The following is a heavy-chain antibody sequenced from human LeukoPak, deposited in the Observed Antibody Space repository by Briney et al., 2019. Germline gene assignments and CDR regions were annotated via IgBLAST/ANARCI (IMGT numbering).Heavy chain of an antibody. J-gene: IGHJ4*02. CDR3: ARGPATDEYYFDY. CDR2: IYHSGST. Sequence: SETLSLTCTVSGGSISSGGYTWNWIRQPPGTGLEWIGYIYHSGSTYYNPSLKSRVTISVDTSKNQFSLKLSSVTAADTAVYYCARGPATDEYYFDYWGQGTLVTVSS. CDR1: GGSISSGGYT. D-gene: IGHD5-24*01. V-gene: IGHV4-30-2*01.